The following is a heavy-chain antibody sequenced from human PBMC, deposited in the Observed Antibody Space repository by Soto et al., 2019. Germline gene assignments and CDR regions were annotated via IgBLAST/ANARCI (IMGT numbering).Heavy chain of an antibody. CDR2: ISNSGST. V-gene: IGHV4-30-4*01. J-gene: IGHJ4*02. Sequence: SKTLSLTCTVSGGSVTSDEGYWTWIRQSPGKGLEWIGYISNSGSTGYNPSLKTRLSMSVDRSKNQFTLRLTSVTAADTAVYFCATESGSTYGYFDHWGQGTQVTVSS. CDR3: ATESGSTYGYFDH. CDR1: GGSVTSDEGY. D-gene: IGHD5-18*01.